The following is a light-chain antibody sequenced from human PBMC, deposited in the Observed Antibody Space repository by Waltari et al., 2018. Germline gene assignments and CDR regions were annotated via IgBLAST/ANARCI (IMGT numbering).Light chain of an antibody. CDR2: GNN. CDR3: NSRDSSGNHLV. J-gene: IGLJ2*01. Sequence: SSELTQDPAVSVALGQTVRITCQGASLRSYYASRYQQTPGQATGLVSYGNNNRPSGSPDRFSGSSSGNTASLTITGAQAEDEADYYCNSRDSSGNHLVFGGGTKLTVL. CDR1: SLRSYY. V-gene: IGLV3-19*01.